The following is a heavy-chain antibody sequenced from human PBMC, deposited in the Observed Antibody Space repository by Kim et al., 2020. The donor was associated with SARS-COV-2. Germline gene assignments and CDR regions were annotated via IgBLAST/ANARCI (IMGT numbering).Heavy chain of an antibody. J-gene: IGHJ6*03. CDR1: GYTFTSYA. V-gene: IGHV1-3*01. Sequence: ASVKVSCKASGYTFTSYAMHWVRQAPGQRLEWMGWINAGNGNTKYSQKFQGRVTITRDTSASTAYMELSSLRSEDTAVYYCARAPFLPVPSRYYYMDVWGKGATATVSS. CDR3: ARAPFLPVPSRYYYMDV. CDR2: INAGNGNT. D-gene: IGHD3-3*01.